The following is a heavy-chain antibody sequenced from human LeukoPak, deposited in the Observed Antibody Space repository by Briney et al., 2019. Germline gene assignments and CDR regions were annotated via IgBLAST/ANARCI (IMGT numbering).Heavy chain of an antibody. D-gene: IGHD2-8*01. CDR3: TTHRPRAIMGGFDY. J-gene: IGHJ4*02. V-gene: IGHV3-15*01. CDR1: GLTFSIAW. CDR2: IKSKRDGETT. Sequence: KPGGSLRLSCATSGLTFSIAWMIWVRQAPGKGLEWVGRIKSKRDGETTDYAAPVKGRFTISRDDSRNMLYLQMNSLKTEDTAVYYCTTHRPRAIMGGFDYWGQGTLVTVSS.